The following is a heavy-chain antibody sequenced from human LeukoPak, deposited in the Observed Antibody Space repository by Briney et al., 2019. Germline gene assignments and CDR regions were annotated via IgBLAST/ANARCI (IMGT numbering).Heavy chain of an antibody. V-gene: IGHV1-18*01. Sequence: GASVKVSCKASNYPFTRYGISWVRQAPGQGLEWMGWISGSNGNTNYAQKLQGRVTMTTDTSTSTAYMELRSLRSDDTAVYYCARYKTYYYGSGGPRDAFDIWGQGTMVTVSS. J-gene: IGHJ3*02. D-gene: IGHD3-10*01. CDR2: ISGSNGNT. CDR1: NYPFTRYG. CDR3: ARYKTYYYGSGGPRDAFDI.